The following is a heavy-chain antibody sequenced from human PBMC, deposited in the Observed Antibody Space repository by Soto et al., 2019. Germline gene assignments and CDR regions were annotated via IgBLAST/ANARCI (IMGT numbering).Heavy chain of an antibody. V-gene: IGHV3-23*01. D-gene: IGHD5-12*01. J-gene: IGHJ5*02. CDR2: ISSGGGST. Sequence: GGSLRLSCAASGFTFSNYAMSWVRQTPEKGLEWVSSISSGGGSTYYADSVKGRFTISRDNSKNTLYLQMNSLRVEDTAVYYCAKDLVPIWGHDLIWFDPWGQGTLVTVSS. CDR3: AKDLVPIWGHDLIWFDP. CDR1: GFTFSNYA.